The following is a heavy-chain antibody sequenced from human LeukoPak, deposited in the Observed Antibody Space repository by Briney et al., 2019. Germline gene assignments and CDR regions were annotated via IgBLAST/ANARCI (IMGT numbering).Heavy chain of an antibody. V-gene: IGHV4-59*01. CDR1: GGSISSYY. Sequence: SETLSLTCTVSGGSISSYYWSWIRQPPGKGLEWIGYIYFSGSTTYNPSLKSRFTISVDTSKNQFSLRLTSVTAADTAMYYCARDRGLAAFDIWGQGTLVTVSS. CDR3: ARDRGLAAFDI. D-gene: IGHD2-21*01. CDR2: IYFSGST. J-gene: IGHJ3*02.